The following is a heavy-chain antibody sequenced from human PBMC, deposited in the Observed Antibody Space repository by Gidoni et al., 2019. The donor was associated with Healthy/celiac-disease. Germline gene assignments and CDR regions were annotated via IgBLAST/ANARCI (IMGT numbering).Heavy chain of an antibody. D-gene: IGHD6-6*01. Sequence: QVQLVQSGAEVKKPGASVKVSCKASGYTFTRYDINWVRQATGQGLEWMGWMNPNSGNTGYAQKFQGRVTMTRNTSISTAYMELSSLRSEDTAVYYCARGRRRIAARPEPLGYWGQGTLVTVSS. J-gene: IGHJ4*02. V-gene: IGHV1-8*01. CDR1: GYTFTRYD. CDR3: ARGRRRIAARPEPLGY. CDR2: MNPNSGNT.